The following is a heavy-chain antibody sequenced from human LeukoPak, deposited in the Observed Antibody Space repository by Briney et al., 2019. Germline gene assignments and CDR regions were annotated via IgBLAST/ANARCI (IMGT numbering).Heavy chain of an antibody. Sequence: GGSLRLSCVGSGLTFSSDWMHWVRQAPGKGPVWVSRINTDGDSTVYADSVKGRFTISKDNAKNTLYLQMNSLRLEDTATYYCAQTRGNAFDIWGQGTMVTVSS. J-gene: IGHJ3*02. CDR3: AQTRGNAFDI. CDR1: GLTFSSDW. D-gene: IGHD3-16*01. V-gene: IGHV3-74*01. CDR2: INTDGDST.